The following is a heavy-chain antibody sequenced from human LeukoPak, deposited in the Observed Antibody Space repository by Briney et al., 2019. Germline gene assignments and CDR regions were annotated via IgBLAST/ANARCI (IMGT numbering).Heavy chain of an antibody. V-gene: IGHV4-30-4*01. CDR1: GGSISSGDYY. Sequence: SQTLSLTCTVSGGSISSGDYYWSWIRQPPGKGLEWIGYIYYSGSTYYNPSLKSRVTISVDTSKNQFSLKLSSVTAADTAVYYCARETVDDSGSYTLFDYWGQGTLVTVSS. CDR3: ARETVDDSGSYTLFDY. CDR2: IYYSGST. D-gene: IGHD1-26*01. J-gene: IGHJ4*02.